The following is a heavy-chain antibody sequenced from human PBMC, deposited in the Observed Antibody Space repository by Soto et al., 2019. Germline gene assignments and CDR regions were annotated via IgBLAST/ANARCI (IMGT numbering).Heavy chain of an antibody. D-gene: IGHD3-3*01. J-gene: IGHJ6*02. CDR3: AADYDFWSGAGDYYYYGMDV. CDR1: GGTFSSYA. CDR2: IIPIFGTA. Sequence: SVKVSCKASGGTFSSYAISWVRQAPGQGLEWMGGIIPIFGTANYAQKFQGRVTITADKSTSTAYMELSSLRSEDTAVYYCAADYDFWSGAGDYYYYGMDVWGQGTTVTVSS. V-gene: IGHV1-69*06.